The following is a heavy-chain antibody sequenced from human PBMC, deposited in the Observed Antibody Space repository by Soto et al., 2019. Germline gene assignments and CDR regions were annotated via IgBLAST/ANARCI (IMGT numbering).Heavy chain of an antibody. D-gene: IGHD2-15*01. J-gene: IGHJ4*01. Sequence: GSLKISCAASGFTFSSYSLNWVRQAPGKGLEWVSSISSSSSYIYYADSVKGRFTISRDNAKNSLYLQMKSLGAEDTAVYYCARDTGYCSGGSCYQYYLDYWGQGTLVTVSS. V-gene: IGHV3-21*01. CDR3: ARDTGYCSGGSCYQYYLDY. CDR2: ISSSSSYI. CDR1: GFTFSSYS.